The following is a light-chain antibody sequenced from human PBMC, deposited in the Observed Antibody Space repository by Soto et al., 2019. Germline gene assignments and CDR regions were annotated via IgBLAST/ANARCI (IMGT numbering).Light chain of an antibody. CDR3: SSYTGTSTQV. J-gene: IGLJ1*01. V-gene: IGLV2-14*03. Sequence: QSVLTQPASVSGSPGQSITISCTGTSNDIGGYNYVSWYQQHPGKAPQLMISDVSNRPSGVSNRFSGSKSGNTASLTISGLQAEDEADYYCSSYTGTSTQVFGAGT. CDR2: DVS. CDR1: SNDIGGYNY.